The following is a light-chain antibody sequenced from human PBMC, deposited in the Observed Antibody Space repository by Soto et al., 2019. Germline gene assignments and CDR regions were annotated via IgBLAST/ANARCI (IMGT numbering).Light chain of an antibody. CDR3: QKRSNWSAGLI. V-gene: IGKV3-11*01. CDR1: QSVISY. J-gene: IGKJ4*01. CDR2: DAS. Sequence: EIVLTQSPATLSLSPGERATLSCRASQSVISYLAWYQQKPGQAPRLLIYDASNRATGIPARFRGSGSGTFFTLNITRLVPEDFAVYYWQKRSNWSAGLIFSGGTKAEIK.